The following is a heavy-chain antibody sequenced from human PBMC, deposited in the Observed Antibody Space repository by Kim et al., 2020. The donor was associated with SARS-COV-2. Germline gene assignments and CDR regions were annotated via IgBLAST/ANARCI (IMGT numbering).Heavy chain of an antibody. CDR3: ARAASLLSDDY. V-gene: IGHV1-69*08. J-gene: IGHJ4*02. CDR1: GGTFKSYT. D-gene: IGHD2-21*02. Sequence: SVKVSCKASGGTFKSYTLSWVRQAPGKGLEWMGRIAPMLDKTDYAQQFQGRFTITADESTSTVFMQLSSLSSEDTAIYYCARAASLLSDDYWRQGTL. CDR2: IAPMLDKT.